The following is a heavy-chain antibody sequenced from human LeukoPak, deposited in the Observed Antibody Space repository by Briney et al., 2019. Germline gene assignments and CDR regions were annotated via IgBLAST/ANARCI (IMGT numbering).Heavy chain of an antibody. CDR1: GFTLSSYD. CDR3: ARALSSGWYVFDY. CDR2: IGAAGDP. Sequence: PGGSLRLSCAASGFTLSSYDMHWVRQPTGKGLEWVSAIGAAGDPYYPGSVKGRFTISRENAKNSLYLQMNSLRAGDTAVYYCARALSSGWYVFDYWGQGTLVTVSS. J-gene: IGHJ4*02. V-gene: IGHV3-13*05. D-gene: IGHD6-19*01.